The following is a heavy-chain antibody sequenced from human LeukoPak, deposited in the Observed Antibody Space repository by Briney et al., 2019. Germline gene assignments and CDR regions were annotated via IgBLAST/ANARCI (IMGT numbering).Heavy chain of an antibody. D-gene: IGHD5-24*01. CDR2: ISGDGGST. V-gene: IGHV3-43*02. CDR3: AKAHVIEMATMQN. J-gene: IGHJ4*02. Sequence: GGSLRLSCAAPGFTLDDNAMHWVRQAPGKGLEWVSLISGDGGSTYYADSVKGRFTISRDNSKNSLFLQMNNLRTEDTALYYCAKAHVIEMATMQNWGQGTLVTVSS. CDR1: GFTLDDNA.